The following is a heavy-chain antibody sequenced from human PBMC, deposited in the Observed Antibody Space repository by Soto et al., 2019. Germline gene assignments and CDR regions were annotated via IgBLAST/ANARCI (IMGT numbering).Heavy chain of an antibody. CDR1: GFTFNTYA. J-gene: IGHJ4*02. D-gene: IGHD3-22*01. CDR3: AKDRESSGYYWVFDY. Sequence: PGGSLRLSCAASGFTFNTYAMSWVRQAPGKGLEWVSAISGSGSNTYYADSVKGRFTISRDNSKNTLYLQMNSLRVEDTAEYYCAKDRESSGYYWVFDYWGQGT. CDR2: ISGSGSNT. V-gene: IGHV3-23*01.